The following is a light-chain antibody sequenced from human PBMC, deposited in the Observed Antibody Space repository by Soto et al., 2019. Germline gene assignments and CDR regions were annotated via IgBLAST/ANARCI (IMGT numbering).Light chain of an antibody. CDR2: AAS. V-gene: IGKV1-27*01. CDR1: QDISTY. Sequence: DIQMTQSPSSLSASVGDRVTITCRASQDISTYLAWYQQRPGKVPRLLMFAASTLRPGVSSRFSGSGSGTDFTLTISSLQPEDVGSYYCQKYDSAPFTFAPGTKVDLK. CDR3: QKYDSAPFT. J-gene: IGKJ3*01.